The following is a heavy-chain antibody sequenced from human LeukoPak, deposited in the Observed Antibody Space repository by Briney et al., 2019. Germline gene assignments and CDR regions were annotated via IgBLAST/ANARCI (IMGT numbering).Heavy chain of an antibody. CDR3: ARGGGFGELLQH. Sequence: SETLSLTCTVSGGSITSYYWSWVRQPPGKGLEWIGYIYYSGSTNYNPSLKSRVTISVDTSKNQFSLKLSSVTAADTAVYYCARGGGFGELLQHWGQGTLVTVSS. CDR2: IYYSGST. J-gene: IGHJ1*01. D-gene: IGHD3-10*01. V-gene: IGHV4-59*01. CDR1: GGSITSYY.